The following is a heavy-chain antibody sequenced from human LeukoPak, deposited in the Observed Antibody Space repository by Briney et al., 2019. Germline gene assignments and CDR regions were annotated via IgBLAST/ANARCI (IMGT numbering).Heavy chain of an antibody. CDR3: GIAVAGLYYYYYGMDV. J-gene: IGHJ6*02. V-gene: IGHV3-49*03. D-gene: IGHD6-19*01. Sequence: GGSLRLSCTASGFTFGDYAMSWFRQAPGKGLEWVGFIRSKAYGGTTEYAASVKGRFTISRDDSKGIAYLQMNSLKTEDTAVYYCGIAVAGLYYYYYGMDVWGQGTTVTVSS. CDR1: GFTFGDYA. CDR2: IRSKAYGGTT.